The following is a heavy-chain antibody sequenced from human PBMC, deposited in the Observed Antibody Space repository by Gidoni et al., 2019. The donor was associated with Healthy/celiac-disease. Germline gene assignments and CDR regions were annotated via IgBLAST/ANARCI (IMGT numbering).Heavy chain of an antibody. Sequence: QVQLQESGPGLVKPSETLSLTCTVSGGSISSYYGSWIRQPPGKGLEWIGYIYYSGGTNYNPSLKSRVTISVDTSKNQFSLKLSSVTAADTAVYYCARLGIAAAKGPNWFDPWGQGTLVTVSS. CDR2: IYYSGGT. CDR3: ARLGIAAAKGPNWFDP. D-gene: IGHD6-13*01. CDR1: GGSISSYY. V-gene: IGHV4-59*08. J-gene: IGHJ5*02.